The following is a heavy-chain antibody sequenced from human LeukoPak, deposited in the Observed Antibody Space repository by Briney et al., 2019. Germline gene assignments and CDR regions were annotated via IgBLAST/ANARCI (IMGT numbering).Heavy chain of an antibody. CDR3: VRDGDAYNFDC. J-gene: IGHJ4*02. V-gene: IGHV3-74*01. D-gene: IGHD5-24*01. Sequence: GGSLRLSCAASGFFFRNYWMHWVRQAPGKGLVWVSRIKGDGSHTSYADSVKGRFTISRDNARNTLYLQVNSLRAEDTAIYYCVRDGDAYNFDCWGQGTLVTVSS. CDR2: IKGDGSHT. CDR1: GFFFRNYW.